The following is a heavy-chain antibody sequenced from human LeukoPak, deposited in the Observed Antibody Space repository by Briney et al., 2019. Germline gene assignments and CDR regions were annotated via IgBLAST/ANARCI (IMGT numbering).Heavy chain of an antibody. CDR3: ARFYSYMDG. Sequence: SETLSLTCSVSGGSISSYYWTGVRQSAGQGVVWIGRIYSSGTSTYNPSPESRVITSVDMSKSQFYLKLRSVTAADTAVYFCARFYSYMDGWGKGTTVTVAS. D-gene: IGHD4-11*01. CDR2: IYSSGTS. V-gene: IGHV4-4*07. CDR1: GGSISSYY. J-gene: IGHJ6*03.